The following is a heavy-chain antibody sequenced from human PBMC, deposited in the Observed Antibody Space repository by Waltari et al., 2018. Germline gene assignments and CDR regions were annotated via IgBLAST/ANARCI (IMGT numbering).Heavy chain of an antibody. CDR1: GYTVTGLS. Sequence: QVQGVQSGAEVKKQGASVKVACKSSGYTVTGLSIHWVRRVPGKGLEWMGRFDPAVGKAISAQTFQCRITMTADTSIDTAYMELSSLSSEDTAVYYCHLTGPNIVIASAASPAYSSYMGVWGRGTAVTVSS. CDR3: HLTGPNIVIASAASPAYSSYMGV. D-gene: IGHD2-15*01. CDR2: FDPAVGKA. V-gene: IGHV1-24*01. J-gene: IGHJ6*03.